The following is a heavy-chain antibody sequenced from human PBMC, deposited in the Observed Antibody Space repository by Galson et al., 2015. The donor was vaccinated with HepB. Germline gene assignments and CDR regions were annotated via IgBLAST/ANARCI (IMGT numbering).Heavy chain of an antibody. CDR3: ARSALYSSCWSGAGY. CDR1: GYTFTGYY. D-gene: IGHD6-19*01. J-gene: IGHJ4*02. CDR2: INPNSGGT. V-gene: IGHV1-2*06. Sequence: SVKVSCKASGYTFTGYYMHWVRQAPGQGLEWMGRINPNSGGTNYAQKFQGRVTMTRDTSISTAYMELSRLRSDDTAVYYCARSALYSSCWSGAGYWGQGTLVTVSS.